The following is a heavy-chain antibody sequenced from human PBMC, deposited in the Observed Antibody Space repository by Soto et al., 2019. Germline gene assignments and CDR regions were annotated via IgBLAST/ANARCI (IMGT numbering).Heavy chain of an antibody. CDR1: GFTFSSYD. CDR3: AKVGYFDTSGTSYYFGN. V-gene: IGHV3-23*01. CDR2: ISASAIAT. D-gene: IGHD3-22*01. Sequence: GGSLRLSCAASGFTFSSYDMNWVRQAPGKGLEWVSSISASAIATYYTDSVKGRFTISRDNSKNTLYLQMHSLRAEDTAVYYCAKVGYFDTSGTSYYFGNWDQGTLVTVSS. J-gene: IGHJ4*02.